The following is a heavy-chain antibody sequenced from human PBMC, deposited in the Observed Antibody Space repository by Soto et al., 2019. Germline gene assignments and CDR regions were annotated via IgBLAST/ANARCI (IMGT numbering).Heavy chain of an antibody. CDR1: GGSISSYY. D-gene: IGHD3-3*01. CDR2: IYYSGST. J-gene: IGHJ3*02. Sequence: SETLSLTCTVSGGSISSYYWSWIRQPPWKGLKWIGYIYYSGSTNYNPSLKSRVTISVDTSKNQFSLKLSSVTAADTAVYYCARHVLNFWSGYYSDAFDIWGKGTMVTVSS. V-gene: IGHV4-59*08. CDR3: ARHVLNFWSGYYSDAFDI.